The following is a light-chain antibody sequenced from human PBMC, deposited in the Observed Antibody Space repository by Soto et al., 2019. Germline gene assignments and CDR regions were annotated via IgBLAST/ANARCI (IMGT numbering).Light chain of an antibody. V-gene: IGLV2-14*01. J-gene: IGLJ3*02. CDR1: SSDVDGYNY. CDR3: SSYTSSSTWV. CDR2: DVS. Sequence: QSALTQPASVSGSPGQSITISCTGTSSDVDGYNYVSWYQQHPGKAPKLMIYDVSNRPSGVSNRFSGSKSGNTASLTISGLQAEDEADYYYSSYTSSSTWVFGGGTQLTVL.